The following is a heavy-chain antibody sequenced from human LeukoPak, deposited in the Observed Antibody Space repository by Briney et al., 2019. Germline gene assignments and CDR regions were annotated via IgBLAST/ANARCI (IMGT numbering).Heavy chain of an antibody. CDR2: INPNSGGT. J-gene: IGHJ4*02. D-gene: IGHD3-10*01. CDR3: ARGGDYYGSGNYPGDY. CDR1: GYTFTGYY. Sequence: ASVKVSCEASGYTFTGYYMHWVRQAPGQGLEWMGRINPNSGGTNYAQKFQGRVTMTRDTSISTAYMELSRLRSDDTAVYYCARGGDYYGSGNYPGDYWGQGTLVTVSS. V-gene: IGHV1-2*06.